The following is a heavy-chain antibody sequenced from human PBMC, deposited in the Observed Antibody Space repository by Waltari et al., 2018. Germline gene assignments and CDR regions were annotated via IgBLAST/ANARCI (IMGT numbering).Heavy chain of an antibody. Sequence: QVQLQESGPGLVKPSETLSLTCAVSGYSISSGYYWGWIRQPPGKGLEWIGSIYHSGSTYYNPSLKSRFTISVDTSKNQFSLKLSSVTAADTAVYYCARLGESGGNSGYWGQGTLVTVSS. V-gene: IGHV4-38-2*01. CDR1: GYSISSGYY. J-gene: IGHJ4*02. CDR2: IYHSGST. CDR3: ARLGESGGNSGY. D-gene: IGHD2-21*02.